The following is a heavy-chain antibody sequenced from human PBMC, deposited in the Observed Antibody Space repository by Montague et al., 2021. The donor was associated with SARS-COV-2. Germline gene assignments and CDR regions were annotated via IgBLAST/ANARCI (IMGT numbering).Heavy chain of an antibody. Sequence: SETLSLTCTVSGGSISDSNYLWGWIRQPPGKGLEWIGDIHYSGTYYNPSLRSRVTMLRDLSENQFSLRLRSVTAADTALYYCARSLISASGTGSNFDSWGQGTLAAVSS. J-gene: IGHJ4*02. CDR3: ARSLISASGTGSNFDS. CDR1: GGSISDSNYL. D-gene: IGHD6-13*01. V-gene: IGHV4-39*07. CDR2: IHYSGT.